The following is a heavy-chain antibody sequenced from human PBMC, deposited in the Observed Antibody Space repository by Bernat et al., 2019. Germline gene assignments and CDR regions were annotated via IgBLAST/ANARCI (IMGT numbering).Heavy chain of an antibody. CDR2: ISYDGSNK. V-gene: IGHV3-30*01. J-gene: IGHJ3*02. D-gene: IGHD4-17*01. Sequence: QVQLVESGGGVVQPGRSLRLSCAASGFTFSSYAMHWVRQAPGKGLEWVAVISYDGSNKYYADSVKGRFTISRDNSKNTLYLQMNSLRAEDTAVYYCANADGDYDGNAFDIWGQGTMVTVSS. CDR1: GFTFSSYA. CDR3: ANADGDYDGNAFDI.